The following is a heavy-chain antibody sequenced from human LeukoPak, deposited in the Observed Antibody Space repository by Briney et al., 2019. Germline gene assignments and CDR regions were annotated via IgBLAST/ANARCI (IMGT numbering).Heavy chain of an antibody. J-gene: IGHJ4*02. CDR2: ITGDGSST. D-gene: IGHD1-1*01. CDR3: ARSNWPYYFDY. Sequence: GGSLRLSCAASEFTFTNYWMHWVRHAPGKGLVWVSWITGDGSSTRYADSVKGRFTISRDNAKNTLYLQVNSLRAEDTAVYYRARSNWPYYFDYWGQGALVTVSS. V-gene: IGHV3-74*01. CDR1: EFTFTNYW.